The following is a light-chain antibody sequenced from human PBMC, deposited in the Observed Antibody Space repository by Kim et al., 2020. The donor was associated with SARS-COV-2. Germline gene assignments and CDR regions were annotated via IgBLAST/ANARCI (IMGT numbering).Light chain of an antibody. CDR3: SSYADSNNLV. V-gene: IGLV2-8*01. J-gene: IGLJ3*02. CDR2: EVI. CDR1: SSDVGVYNS. Sequence: QSALTQPPSASGSPGQSVTISCTGTSSDVGVYNSVSWYQQHPGKAPKLMIYEVIKRPSGVPDRFSGSKSGKTASLTVSGLLAEDEADYYCSSYADSNNLVFGGGTQLTVL.